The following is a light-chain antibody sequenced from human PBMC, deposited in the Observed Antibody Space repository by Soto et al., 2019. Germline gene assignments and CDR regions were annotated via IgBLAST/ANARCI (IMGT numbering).Light chain of an antibody. CDR1: QSVFHY. CDR3: LQTYSTPFS. V-gene: IGKV1-39*01. Sequence: DIQMTQSPSPLSASIGDRVTITCRASQSVFHYLNWFQQKSGRAPKLLIFGASSLLSGVPSRFSGSGSGTDFTLTISSXQPEDFATYYCLQTYSTPFSFGPGTKVDIK. CDR2: GAS. J-gene: IGKJ3*01.